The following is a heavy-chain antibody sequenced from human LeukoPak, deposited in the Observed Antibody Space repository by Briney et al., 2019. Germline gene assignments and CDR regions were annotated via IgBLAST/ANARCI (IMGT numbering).Heavy chain of an antibody. J-gene: IGHJ6*02. D-gene: IGHD3-10*01. CDR1: GFTFSSYW. V-gene: IGHV3-7*01. CDR2: IKQDGSEK. CDR3: ARLPMVRGVIISYYYYYGMDV. Sequence: GGSLRLSCAASGFTFSSYWMGWVRQAPGKGLEWVANIKQDGSEKYYVDSVKGRFTISRDNAKNSLYLQMNSLRAEDTAVYYCARLPMVRGVIISYYYYYGMDVWGQGTTVTVS.